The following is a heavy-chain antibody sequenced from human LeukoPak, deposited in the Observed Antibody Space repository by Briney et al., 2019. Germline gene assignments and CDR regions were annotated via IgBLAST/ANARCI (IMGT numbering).Heavy chain of an antibody. J-gene: IGHJ4*02. CDR1: GYIFTNYW. CDR3: SSRSGRIQADYNLDY. D-gene: IGHD1-26*01. Sequence: GESLKISCKGSGYIFTNYWIAWVRQMPGKGLEWMGIIYPGDSDTRYSPSFQGQVTISADKSISTAYLQWSSLAASDTAMYYCSSRSGRIQADYNLDYWGQVTLVTVSS. V-gene: IGHV5-51*01. CDR2: IYPGDSDT.